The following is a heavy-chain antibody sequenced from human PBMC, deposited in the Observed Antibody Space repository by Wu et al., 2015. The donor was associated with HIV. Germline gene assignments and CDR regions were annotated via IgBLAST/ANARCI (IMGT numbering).Heavy chain of an antibody. V-gene: IGHV1-69*13. CDR3: ARDVIGRRYSGLRKGGRTFDY. Sequence: QVQLVQSGAEVKKPGSSVKVSCKASGGTFSSYAISWVRQAPGQGLEWMGRIIPIFGTANYAQKFQGRVTITADESTSTAYMELSSLRSEDTAVYYCARDVIGRRYSGLRKGGRTFDYWGQGTLVTVSS. CDR2: IIPIFGTA. J-gene: IGHJ4*02. CDR1: GGTFSSYA. D-gene: IGHD5-12*01.